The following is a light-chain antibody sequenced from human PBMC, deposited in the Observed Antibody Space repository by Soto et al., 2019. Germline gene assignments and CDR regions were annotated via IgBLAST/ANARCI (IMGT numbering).Light chain of an antibody. CDR1: NIGSKS. J-gene: IGLJ1*01. Sequence: SYELTQSPSVSVAPGQTARITCGGNNIGSKSVHWFQQRPGQAPVLVVFDDSDRPSGIPERFSGSKSETTATLTISGVEAGDEADYYCQVWDGNVLHHVFGTGTKLTVL. CDR3: QVWDGNVLHHV. V-gene: IGLV3-21*02. CDR2: DDS.